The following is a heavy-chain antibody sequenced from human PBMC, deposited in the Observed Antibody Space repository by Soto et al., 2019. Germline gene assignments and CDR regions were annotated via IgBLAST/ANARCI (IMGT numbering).Heavy chain of an antibody. CDR2: INTDESDT. Sequence: EVQLVESGGGLVQPGGSLRLSCAASGFTFSAYWMHWVRQAPGKGLVWVSHINTDESDTNYADSVKGRFTISRDNTKNTRYLQMNSLIVEDTAVYYCTRDLPYYDFWSGYNYDAVDVWGQGTMVTVSS. D-gene: IGHD3-3*01. CDR3: TRDLPYYDFWSGYNYDAVDV. J-gene: IGHJ3*01. CDR1: GFTFSAYW. V-gene: IGHV3-74*01.